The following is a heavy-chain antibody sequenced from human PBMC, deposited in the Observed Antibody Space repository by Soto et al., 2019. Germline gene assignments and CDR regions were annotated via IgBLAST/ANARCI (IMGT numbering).Heavy chain of an antibody. Sequence: QVQLQQWGAGLLKPSETLSLTCAVYGGSFSGYYWSWIRQPPGKGLEWIGEINHSGSTNYNPSLKSRVTISVDTSKNQFSLKLSPVTAADTAAYYCARGSGRLWGQGTLVTVSS. D-gene: IGHD3-10*01. CDR1: GGSFSGYY. CDR3: ARGSGRL. J-gene: IGHJ4*02. V-gene: IGHV4-34*01. CDR2: INHSGST.